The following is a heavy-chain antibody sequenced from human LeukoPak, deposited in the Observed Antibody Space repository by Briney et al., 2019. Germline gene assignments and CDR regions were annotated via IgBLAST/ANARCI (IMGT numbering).Heavy chain of an antibody. V-gene: IGHV3-21*01. J-gene: IGHJ5*02. CDR1: GFTFSSYS. Sequence: GGSLRLSCAASGFTFSSYSMNWVRQAPGEGLEWVSSISSSSSYIYYADSVKGRFTISRDNAKNSLYLQMNSLRAEDTAVYYCARVETTVYWFDPWGQGTLVTVSS. D-gene: IGHD1-1*01. CDR3: ARVETTVYWFDP. CDR2: ISSSSSYI.